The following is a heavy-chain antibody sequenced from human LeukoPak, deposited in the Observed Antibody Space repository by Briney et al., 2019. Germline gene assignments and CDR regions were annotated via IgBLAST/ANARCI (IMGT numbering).Heavy chain of an antibody. CDR2: INHSGST. CDR3: ARSLPPYGSGTTYYGMDV. CDR1: GGSFSGYY. J-gene: IGHJ6*02. V-gene: IGHV4-34*01. D-gene: IGHD3-10*01. Sequence: SETLSLTCAVYGGSFSGYYWSWIRQPPEKGLEWIGEINHSGSTNYNPSLKSRVTISVDTSKNQFSLKLSSVTAADTAVYYCARSLPPYGSGTTYYGMDVWGQGTTVTVSS.